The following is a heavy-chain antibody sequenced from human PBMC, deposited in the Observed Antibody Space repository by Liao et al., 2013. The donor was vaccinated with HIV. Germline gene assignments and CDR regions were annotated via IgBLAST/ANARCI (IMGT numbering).Heavy chain of an antibody. Sequence: QVQLQESGPGLVKPSETLSLTCTVSGGSISSYYWSWIRQPAGKGLEWIGRIYTSGTTNYNPSLKSRVTMSVDTSKNQFSLKLSSVTAADTAVYYCARGCITIFCHDAFDIWGQGTMVTVSS. D-gene: IGHD3-9*01. CDR1: GGSISSYY. V-gene: IGHV4-4*07. J-gene: IGHJ3*02. CDR2: IYTSGTT. CDR3: ARGCITIFCHDAFDI.